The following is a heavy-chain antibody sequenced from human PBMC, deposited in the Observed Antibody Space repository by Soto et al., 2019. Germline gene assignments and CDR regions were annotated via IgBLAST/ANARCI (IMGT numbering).Heavy chain of an antibody. CDR2: ISRSGGST. J-gene: IGHJ4*02. CDR1: GLTFNRYG. D-gene: IGHD2-8*01. Sequence: GGSLGLSCAASGLTFNRYGRRWVRPAPGKGLEWVSTISRSGGSTYYADSVKGRFTISRDNSKNTLYLQMNSLRADDTAVYYCAKDLVNGNYFDYWGQGNKVTVSS. V-gene: IGHV3-23*01. CDR3: AKDLVNGNYFDY.